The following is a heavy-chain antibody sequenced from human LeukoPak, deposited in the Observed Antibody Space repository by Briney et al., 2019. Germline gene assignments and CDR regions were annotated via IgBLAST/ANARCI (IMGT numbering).Heavy chain of an antibody. CDR1: GYTFTSYD. CDR2: MNPNSGNT. J-gene: IGHJ5*02. V-gene: IGHV1-8*01. Sequence: ASVKVYCKASGYTFTSYDINWVRQATGQGLEWMGWMNPNSGNTGYAQKFQGRVTMTRNTSISTAYMELSSLRSEDTAVYYCARGRTRDRITIFGVVILRVNWFDPWGQGTLVTVSS. D-gene: IGHD3-3*01. CDR3: ARGRTRDRITIFGVVILRVNWFDP.